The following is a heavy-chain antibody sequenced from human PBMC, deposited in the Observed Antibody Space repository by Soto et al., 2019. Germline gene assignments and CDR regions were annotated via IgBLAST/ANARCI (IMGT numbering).Heavy chain of an antibody. CDR2: INWDGSNT. Sequence: GGSLRLSCAASGFNFDDYSMHWVRQAPGKGLEWVSLINWDGSNTYYADSVKGRFTISRDNSRNSVYLEMNSLRTEDTALYLCPKPYTPHTWNDGIDSWGKGTLVTVSS. CDR3: PKPYTPHTWNDGIDS. V-gene: IGHV3-43*01. CDR1: GFNFDDYS. D-gene: IGHD1-20*01. J-gene: IGHJ4*02.